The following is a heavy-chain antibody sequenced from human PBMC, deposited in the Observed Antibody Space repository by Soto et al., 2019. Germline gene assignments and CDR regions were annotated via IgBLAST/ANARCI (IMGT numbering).Heavy chain of an antibody. CDR3: ARDDGTGPGRAFDI. V-gene: IGHV1-69*01. J-gene: IGHJ3*02. Sequence: QVQLVQSGAEVKXPGSSVXVSCXASGXXXXXXAISWVRQAPGQGLEWMGGIIPIFGTANYAQKFQGRVTITADESTSTAYMELSSLRSEDTAVYYCARDDGTGPGRAFDIWGQGTMVTVSS. CDR1: GXXXXXXA. D-gene: IGHD3-10*01. CDR2: IIPIFGTA.